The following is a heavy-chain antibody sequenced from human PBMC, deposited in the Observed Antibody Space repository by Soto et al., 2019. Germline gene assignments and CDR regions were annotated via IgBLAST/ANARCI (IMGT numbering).Heavy chain of an antibody. CDR1: GGSMRSYY. D-gene: IGHD6-19*01. J-gene: IGHJ4*02. Sequence: SETLSLTCSVSGGSMRSYYWSWIRQPAGKGLEWIGRIYTSGSTNYNPSLKSRVNMSVDTSKNQFSLKLSSVTAADTVVYYCARGPTRSIAVAGRFDYWGQGTLVTVS. CDR3: ARGPTRSIAVAGRFDY. CDR2: IYTSGST. V-gene: IGHV4-4*07.